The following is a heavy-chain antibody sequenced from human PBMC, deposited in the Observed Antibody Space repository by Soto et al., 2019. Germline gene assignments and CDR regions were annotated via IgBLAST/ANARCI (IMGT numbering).Heavy chain of an antibody. CDR1: GFTFSSYG. CDR3: ARDPTVTTLGRLYYYYMDV. CDR2: IWYDGSNK. Sequence: GGSLRLSCAASGFTFSSYGMHWVRQAPGKGLEWVAVIWYDGSNKYYADSVKGRFTISRDNSKNTLYLQMNSLRAEDTAVYYCARDPTVTTLGRLYYYYMDVWGKGTTVTVSS. V-gene: IGHV3-33*01. D-gene: IGHD4-17*01. J-gene: IGHJ6*03.